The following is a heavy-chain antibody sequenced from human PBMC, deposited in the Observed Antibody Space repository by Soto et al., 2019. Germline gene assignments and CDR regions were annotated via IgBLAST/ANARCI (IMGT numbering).Heavy chain of an antibody. V-gene: IGHV4-38-2*01. D-gene: IGHD3-3*01. CDR3: AGRWLLSSDAFDI. CDR1: GYSIRSGYF. J-gene: IGHJ3*02. Sequence: SETLSLTCAVSGYSIRSGYFWGWIRQPPGKGLEWIGSMYHSGVTYYNLSLKSRVTISVDTSKNQLSLKLSSATAADTAVYYCAGRWLLSSDAFDIWGQGTMVTVSS. CDR2: MYHSGVT.